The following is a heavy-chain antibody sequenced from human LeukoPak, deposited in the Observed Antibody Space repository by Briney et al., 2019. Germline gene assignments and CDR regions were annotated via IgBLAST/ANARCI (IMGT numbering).Heavy chain of an antibody. Sequence: ASLKLSCTASGYTFTSYYMHWVRQAPGQGLEWMGWINPNSGGTNYAQKFKGRVTMTRDTSISTAYMEMSRLRSDDTAVYYCARDGPIAAAGTMVYWGQGTLVTVSS. V-gene: IGHV1-2*02. D-gene: IGHD6-13*01. CDR2: INPNSGGT. J-gene: IGHJ4*02. CDR3: ARDGPIAAAGTMVY. CDR1: GYTFTSYY.